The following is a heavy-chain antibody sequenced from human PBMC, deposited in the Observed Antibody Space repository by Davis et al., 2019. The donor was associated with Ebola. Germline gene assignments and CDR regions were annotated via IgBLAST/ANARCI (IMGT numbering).Heavy chain of an antibody. CDR3: ARIAAAWYNDMNWFDP. V-gene: IGHV1-18*01. CDR2: ISAYNGNT. CDR1: GYTFTSYG. J-gene: IGHJ5*02. D-gene: IGHD6-13*01. Sequence: ASVKVSCKASGYTFTSYGISWVRQAPGQGLEWMGWISAYNGNTNYAQKLQGRVTMTTDTSTSTAYMELSSLRSEDTAVYYCARIAAAWYNDMNWFDPWGQGTLVTVSS.